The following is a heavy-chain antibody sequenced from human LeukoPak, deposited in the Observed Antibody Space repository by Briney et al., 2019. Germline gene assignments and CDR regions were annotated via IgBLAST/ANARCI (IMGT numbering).Heavy chain of an antibody. CDR2: IRQDGGEK. J-gene: IGHJ1*01. V-gene: IGHV3-7*01. CDR3: ATRGEYFQH. Sequence: GGSLRLSCATSGFTFSKYWMSWVRQAPGKGLEWVANIRQDGGEKYYVDSVKGRFTISRDNAKNSLYLQMNSLRVEDTAVYYCATRGEYFQHWGQGTLVTVSS. CDR1: GFTFSKYW. D-gene: IGHD5-12*01.